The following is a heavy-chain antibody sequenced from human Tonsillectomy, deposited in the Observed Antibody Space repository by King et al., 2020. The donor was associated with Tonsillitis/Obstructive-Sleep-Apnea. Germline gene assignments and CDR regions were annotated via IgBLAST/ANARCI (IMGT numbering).Heavy chain of an antibody. CDR2: IYPLDSDT. Sequence: VQLVESGAEVKKPGESLRISCKGSGYTFTAFWIGWVRQMPGKGLEWMGLIYPLDSDTTYSPSFQGQVTISADESINTAYLQWSSLHASDTAMYYCVRLPEGGRRNALHYWGQGTLVTVSS. CDR1: GYTFTAFW. J-gene: IGHJ4*02. D-gene: IGHD1-14*01. CDR3: VRLPEGGRRNALHY. V-gene: IGHV5-51*01.